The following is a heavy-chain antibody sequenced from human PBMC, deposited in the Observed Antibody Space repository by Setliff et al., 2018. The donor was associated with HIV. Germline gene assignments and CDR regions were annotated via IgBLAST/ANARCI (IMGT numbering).Heavy chain of an antibody. D-gene: IGHD3-3*01. CDR1: GFTFSSYA. Sequence: GGSLRLSCSASGFTFSSYAMSWVRQAPGKGLEWVSGISGSGANTYHADSVKGRFTISRDNSKNTLYLQMSSLKVDDTAIYFCARDQIRAVFGVVIPYFYYGMDVWGQGTTVTVSS. CDR3: ARDQIRAVFGVVIPYFYYGMDV. V-gene: IGHV3-23*01. J-gene: IGHJ6*02. CDR2: ISGSGANT.